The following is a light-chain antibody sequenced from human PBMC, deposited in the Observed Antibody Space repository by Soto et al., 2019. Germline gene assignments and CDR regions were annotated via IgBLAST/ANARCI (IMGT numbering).Light chain of an antibody. V-gene: IGKV3-11*01. J-gene: IGKJ5*01. CDR1: QSVSSY. CDR2: DAS. CDR3: QQRSNWPPPIT. Sequence: EIVLTQSPTTLSLSPGQRPTLSCRASQSVSSYLAWYQQKPGQAPRLLIYDASNRATGIPARLSGSGSGKDFTLTISSLETQDFAVYYCQQRSNWPPPITFGQGTRLEIK.